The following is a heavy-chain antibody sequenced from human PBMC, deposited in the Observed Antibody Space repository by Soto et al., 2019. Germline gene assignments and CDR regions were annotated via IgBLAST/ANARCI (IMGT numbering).Heavy chain of an antibody. CDR3: ARAPRVVVVPAAKNWFAP. V-gene: IGHV1-18*04. D-gene: IGHD2-2*01. CDR1: GYTFTSYG. CDR2: ISAYNGNT. J-gene: IGHJ5*02. Sequence: ASGKVSCKGSGYTFTSYGVSWVGQAPGQGLEWMGWISAYNGNTNYAQKLQGRVTMTTDTSTSTAYMELRSLRSDDTAVYYCARAPRVVVVPAAKNWFAPWGQGTLVTV.